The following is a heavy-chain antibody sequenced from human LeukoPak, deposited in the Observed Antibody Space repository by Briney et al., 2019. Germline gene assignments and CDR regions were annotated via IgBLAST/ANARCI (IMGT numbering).Heavy chain of an antibody. Sequence: PGGSLRLSCAASGFTFSSYEMNLVRQAPGKGLEWVSYISSSGSTIYCADSVKGRFTISRDNAKNSLYLQMNSLRAEDTAVYYCARGSVYYYDSSGHWGYWGQGTLVTVSS. D-gene: IGHD3-22*01. V-gene: IGHV3-48*03. CDR3: ARGSVYYYDSSGHWGY. J-gene: IGHJ4*02. CDR2: ISSSGSTI. CDR1: GFTFSSYE.